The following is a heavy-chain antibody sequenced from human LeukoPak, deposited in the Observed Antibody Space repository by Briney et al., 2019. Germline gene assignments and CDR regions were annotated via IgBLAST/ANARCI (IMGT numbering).Heavy chain of an antibody. CDR1: GFTFSSYA. J-gene: IGHJ4*02. Sequence: GGSLRLSCAASGFTFSSYAMHSVRQAPRKGLEWVAVILYNGSNTYYADSVKGRFTISRDNSKNTLYLQMNSLRVEDMAVYYCARACPPRYSSSCQHDYWGQGNLVTVSS. CDR3: ARACPPRYSSSCQHDY. V-gene: IGHV3-30*04. D-gene: IGHD6-13*01. CDR2: ILYNGSNT.